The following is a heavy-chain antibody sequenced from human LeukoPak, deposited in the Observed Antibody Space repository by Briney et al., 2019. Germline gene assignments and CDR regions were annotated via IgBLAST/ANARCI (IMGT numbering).Heavy chain of an antibody. V-gene: IGHV3-33*01. D-gene: IGHD3-22*01. CDR2: IWYDGSNK. Sequence: GGSLRLSCAASGFTFSSYGMHWVRQAPGKGLEWVAVIWYDGSNKYYADSVKGRFTISRDNSKNTLYLQMNSLRAEDTAVYYCARDVPAYYYDSSGYTHAFDIWGQGTMVTVSS. J-gene: IGHJ3*02. CDR1: GFTFSSYG. CDR3: ARDVPAYYYDSSGYTHAFDI.